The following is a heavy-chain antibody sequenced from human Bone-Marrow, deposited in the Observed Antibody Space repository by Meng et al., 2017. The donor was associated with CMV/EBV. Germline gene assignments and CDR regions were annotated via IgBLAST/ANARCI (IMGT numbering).Heavy chain of an antibody. CDR3: ARVRVPAATRYWFDP. CDR1: GGSFSGYY. V-gene: IGHV4-34*12. D-gene: IGHD2-2*01. Sequence: SETLSLTCAVYGGSFSGYYWSWIRQPPGKGLEWIGEVIYSGSTNYNPSLKSRVTISVDTSKNQFSLKLSSVTAADTAVYYCARVRVPAATRYWFDPWGQGTLVTVSS. CDR2: VIYSGST. J-gene: IGHJ5*02.